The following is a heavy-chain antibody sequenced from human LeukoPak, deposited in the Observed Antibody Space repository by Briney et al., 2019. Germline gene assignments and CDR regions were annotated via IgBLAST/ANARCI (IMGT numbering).Heavy chain of an antibody. CDR3: ARHGLYSSILGYYFDY. D-gene: IGHD3-3*01. CDR2: IYYSGST. V-gene: IGHV4-39*01. J-gene: IGHJ4*02. Sequence: SETLSLTCTVSGGSISSSSYYWGWIRQPPGKGLEWIGSIYYSGSTYYNPSLKSRVTISVDTSKNQFSLKLGSVTAADTAVYYCARHGLYSSILGYYFDYWGQGTLVTVSS. CDR1: GGSISSSSYY.